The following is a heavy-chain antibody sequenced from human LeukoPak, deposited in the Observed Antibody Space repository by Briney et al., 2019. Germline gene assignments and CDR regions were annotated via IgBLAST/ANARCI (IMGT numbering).Heavy chain of an antibody. J-gene: IGHJ4*02. V-gene: IGHV1-69*05. CDR3: ARGQTIAVADY. D-gene: IGHD6-19*01. CDR1: GGTFSSYA. CDR2: IIPIFGTA. Sequence: SVRLSCKASGGTFSSYAISWVRQAPGQGLEWMGGIIPIFGTANYAQKYQGRVTITTDESTSTAYMELSSLRSEDTAVYYCARGQTIAVADYWGQGTLVTVSS.